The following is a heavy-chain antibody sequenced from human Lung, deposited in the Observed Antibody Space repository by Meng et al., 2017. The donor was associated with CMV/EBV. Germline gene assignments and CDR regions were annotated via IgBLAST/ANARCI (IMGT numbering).Heavy chain of an antibody. V-gene: IGHV4-38-2*02. D-gene: IGHD3-3*01. CDR3: ARGIFGVVDY. Sequence: SXTXSLXCTVSDYCISSGFYWGCVRQPQGKGLGWIGSIHNTGSSYYNPSLKSLVTLSIDTSKNPFSRKVTSVTAAETAFYCWARGIFGVVDYWAQGTVVTVSS. CDR2: IHNTGSS. CDR1: DYCISSGFY. J-gene: IGHJ4*02.